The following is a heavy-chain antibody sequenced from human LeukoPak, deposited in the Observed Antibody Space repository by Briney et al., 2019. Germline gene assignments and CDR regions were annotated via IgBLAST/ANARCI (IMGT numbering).Heavy chain of an antibody. Sequence: PSETLSLTCTVSGGSISISSYYWGWIRQPPGKGLEWIGSIHYSGSTYYNPSLKSRVTISVDTSKNQFSLKLSSVTAADTAVYYCARHFLAARPGGSWFYYGMGVWGQGTTVTVSS. J-gene: IGHJ6*02. CDR2: IHYSGST. CDR1: GGSISISSYY. V-gene: IGHV4-39*01. CDR3: ARHFLAARPGGSWFYYGMGV. D-gene: IGHD6-6*01.